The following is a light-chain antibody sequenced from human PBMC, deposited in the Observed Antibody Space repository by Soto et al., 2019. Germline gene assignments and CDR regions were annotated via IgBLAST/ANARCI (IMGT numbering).Light chain of an antibody. J-gene: IGKJ1*01. V-gene: IGKV3-20*01. CDR2: GAS. Sequence: ESVLTQSPATLALSPGARATLSCSAGQSVSSSYLAWYQQIPGQAPRLLIYGASSRATGIPDRFSGSGAGSDFTLKISRVEAEDVGVYYCMQGSFWPWTFGQGTKVDMK. CDR1: QSVSSSY. CDR3: MQGSFWPWT.